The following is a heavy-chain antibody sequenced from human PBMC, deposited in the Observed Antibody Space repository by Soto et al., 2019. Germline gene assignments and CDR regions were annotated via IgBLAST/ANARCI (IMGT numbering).Heavy chain of an antibody. CDR3: ARWDCTNGVCYFDY. Sequence: PSETLSLTCTVSGGSISSGGYYWSWIRQHPGKGLEWIGYIYYSGSTYYNPSLKSRVTIPVDTSKNQFSLKLSSVTAADTAVYYCARWDCTNGVCYFDYWGQGTLVTVSS. V-gene: IGHV4-31*03. D-gene: IGHD2-8*01. CDR2: IYYSGST. J-gene: IGHJ4*02. CDR1: GGSISSGGYY.